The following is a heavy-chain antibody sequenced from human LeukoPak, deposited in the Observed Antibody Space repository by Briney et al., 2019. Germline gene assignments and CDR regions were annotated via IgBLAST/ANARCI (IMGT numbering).Heavy chain of an antibody. Sequence: GGSLRLSCAASGFTFSSYAMNWVRRAPGKGLEWVSTIGAGGGNTYYADSVKGRFTISRDNAKNTLYLQMNSLRAEDTAVYYCAQRGAFTSDPLDYWGQGTLVTVSS. CDR2: IGAGGGNT. CDR3: AQRGAFTSDPLDY. J-gene: IGHJ4*02. D-gene: IGHD3-16*01. V-gene: IGHV3-23*01. CDR1: GFTFSSYA.